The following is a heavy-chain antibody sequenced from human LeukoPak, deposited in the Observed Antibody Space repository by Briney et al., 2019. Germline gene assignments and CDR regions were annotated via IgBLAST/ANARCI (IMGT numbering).Heavy chain of an antibody. Sequence: NPGGSLRLSCAASGFTFRSSAMSWVRQAPGKGLEWVSCISSSSRYIYYADSVKGRFTISRDNAKNLLYLQMNSLRAEDTAVYYCASQRGRLGELPQDYWGQGTLVTVSS. CDR2: ISSSSRYI. CDR3: ASQRGRLGELPQDY. V-gene: IGHV3-21*01. CDR1: GFTFRSSA. D-gene: IGHD3-16*01. J-gene: IGHJ4*02.